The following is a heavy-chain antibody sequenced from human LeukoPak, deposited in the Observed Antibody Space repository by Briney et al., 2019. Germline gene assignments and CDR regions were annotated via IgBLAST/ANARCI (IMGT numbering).Heavy chain of an antibody. V-gene: IGHV4-59*01. D-gene: IGHD3-22*01. CDR1: GGSISSYY. Sequence: SETLSLTCTVSGGSISSYYWSWIRQPPGKGLEWIGYIYYSGSTNYNPSLKSRVTISVDTSKNQFSLKLSSVTAADTAVYYCARDHPYYYDSSGYFDCWGQGTLVTVSS. CDR3: ARDHPYYYDSSGYFDC. J-gene: IGHJ4*02. CDR2: IYYSGST.